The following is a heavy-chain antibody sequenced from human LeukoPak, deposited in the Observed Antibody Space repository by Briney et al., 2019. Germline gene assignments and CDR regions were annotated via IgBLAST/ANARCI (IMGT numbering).Heavy chain of an antibody. V-gene: IGHV3-23*01. D-gene: IGHD3-10*01. CDR3: AKSANTWPYYFDY. Sequence: PGGSLRLSCVASGFTFNNYAMSWVRQAPGKGLEWVSGISGSGGSTYYADSVEGRFTISRDNSKNTLFLQMNSLRAEDTAVYYCAKSANTWPYYFDYWGQGTLVTVSS. CDR2: ISGSGGST. J-gene: IGHJ4*02. CDR1: GFTFNNYA.